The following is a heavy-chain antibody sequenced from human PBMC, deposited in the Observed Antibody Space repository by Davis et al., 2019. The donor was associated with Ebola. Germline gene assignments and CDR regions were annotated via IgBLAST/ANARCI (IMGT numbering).Heavy chain of an antibody. CDR1: GFTFSSHG. D-gene: IGHD2-15*01. Sequence: GESLKISCAASGFTFSSHGMHWVRQAPGKGLEWVANVWYDRTNKYYTDSVKGRFTISRDNSRNTLFLQMTSLTAEDTATYYCARDTLLAAISYFDLWGQGTQVTVSS. J-gene: IGHJ4*02. CDR3: ARDTLLAAISYFDL. CDR2: VWYDRTNK. V-gene: IGHV3-33*01.